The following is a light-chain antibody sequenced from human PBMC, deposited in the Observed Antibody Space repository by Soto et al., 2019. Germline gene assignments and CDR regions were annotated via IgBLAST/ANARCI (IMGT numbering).Light chain of an antibody. V-gene: IGKV1-39*01. CDR1: QSISSY. J-gene: IGKJ4*01. Sequence: DIQMTQSPSSLSASVGDRVTITCRASQSISSYLNWYQQKPGKAPKLLIYAASSLQGGVPSRFSGSGSVTDFTLTISSLQREDCANYYCQQSSGTVLNFGGGTKVEIK. CDR3: QQSSGTVLN. CDR2: AAS.